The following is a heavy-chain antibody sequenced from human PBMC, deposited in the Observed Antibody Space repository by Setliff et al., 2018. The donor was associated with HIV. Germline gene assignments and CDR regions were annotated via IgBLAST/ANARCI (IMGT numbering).Heavy chain of an antibody. Sequence: SVKVSCKASGGTFSSYSITWVRQAPGQGLEWMGGIIPIFNTANYAQKFQGRVTITADESTSTAYMELSSLGSEDTAVYYCARGSGGYCSGGSCYFGFGLALWGQGTRSPSP. D-gene: IGHD2-15*01. J-gene: IGHJ6*02. CDR1: GGTFSSYS. V-gene: IGHV1-69*13. CDR2: IIPIFNTA. CDR3: ARGSGGYCSGGSCYFGFGLAL.